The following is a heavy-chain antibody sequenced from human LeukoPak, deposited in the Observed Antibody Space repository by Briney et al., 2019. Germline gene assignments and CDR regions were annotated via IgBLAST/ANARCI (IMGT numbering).Heavy chain of an antibody. J-gene: IGHJ5*02. D-gene: IGHD6-19*01. CDR2: IYDSGNT. CDR3: ATLGVEAVAGTNWFDP. CDR1: GGSISGYY. Sequence: PSETLSLTCTVSGGSISGYYWSWIRQPPGKGLEWIGYIYDSGNTKYNPSLKSRVTISIDTSKNQFSLKLSSVTAADTAVYYRATLGVEAVAGTNWFDPWGQGTLVTVSS. V-gene: IGHV4-59*12.